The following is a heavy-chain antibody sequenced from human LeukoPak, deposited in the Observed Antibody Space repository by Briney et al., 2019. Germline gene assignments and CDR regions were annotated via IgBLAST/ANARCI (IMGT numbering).Heavy chain of an antibody. D-gene: IGHD6-19*01. CDR2: IIPILGIA. J-gene: IGHJ3*02. V-gene: IGHV1-69*04. Sequence: SVKVSCTASGGTFSSYTISWVRQAPGQGLEWMGRIIPILGIANYAQKFQGRVTITADKSTSTAYMELSSLRSEDTAVYYCARDRSGYAFDIWGQGTMVTVSS. CDR1: GGTFSSYT. CDR3: ARDRSGYAFDI.